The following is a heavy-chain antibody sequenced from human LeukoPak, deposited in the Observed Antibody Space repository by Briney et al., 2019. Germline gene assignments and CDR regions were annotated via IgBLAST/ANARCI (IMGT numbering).Heavy chain of an antibody. J-gene: IGHJ6*03. CDR2: ISPGGDTP. Sequence: GGSLRLSCAAPGFTFSSYAMSWVRQAPGKGLEWVSGISPGGDTPYYADSVRGRFTISRDNSKNTMYLQMNSLRAEDTAVYYCAKEVTWNDYYYYYMDVWGKGTTVTISS. CDR1: GFTFSSYA. V-gene: IGHV3-23*01. CDR3: AKEVTWNDYYYYYMDV. D-gene: IGHD1-1*01.